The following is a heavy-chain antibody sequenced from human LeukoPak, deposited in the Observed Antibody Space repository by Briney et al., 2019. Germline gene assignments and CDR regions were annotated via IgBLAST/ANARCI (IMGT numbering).Heavy chain of an antibody. CDR3: VSWNYVDD. CDR2: ITFSGNRT. J-gene: IGHJ4*02. CDR1: GFTFSSYA. V-gene: IGHV3-23*01. D-gene: IGHD2-15*01. Sequence: GGSLRLSCAASGFTFSSYAMSWVRQAPGKGLEWVSSITFSGNRTYYADSVKGRFTISRDNSKNTLYLQMNSLRDEDTAVYYCVSWNYVDDWGQGTLVTVSS.